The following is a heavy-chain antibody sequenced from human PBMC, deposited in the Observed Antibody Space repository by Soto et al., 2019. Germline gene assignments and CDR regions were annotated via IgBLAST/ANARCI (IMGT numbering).Heavy chain of an antibody. Sequence: EVQLLESGGGLVQPGGSLRLSCAASGFTFSSYAMTWVRQAPGKGLEWVSAISGSGGSTYYADSVKGRFTISRDNSKNSLYLQMNGLRAEDTAVYYCAKTRGIVVVVAFDYWVQGGLVTVSS. J-gene: IGHJ4*02. CDR3: AKTRGIVVVVAFDY. CDR2: ISGSGGST. D-gene: IGHD2-15*01. V-gene: IGHV3-23*01. CDR1: GFTFSSYA.